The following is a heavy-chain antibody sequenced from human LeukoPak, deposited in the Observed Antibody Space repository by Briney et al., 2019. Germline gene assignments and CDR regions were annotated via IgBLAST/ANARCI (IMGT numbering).Heavy chain of an antibody. D-gene: IGHD6-13*01. Sequence: GASVKVSCKASGYTFTGYYMHWVRQAPGQGLEWMGWINPNSGGTNYAQKFQGRVTMTRDTSISTAYMELSRLRSDDTAVYYCARRQQLVWRYYYYGMDVWGQGTTVTVSS. V-gene: IGHV1-2*02. CDR1: GYTFTGYY. CDR3: ARRQQLVWRYYYYGMDV. J-gene: IGHJ6*02. CDR2: INPNSGGT.